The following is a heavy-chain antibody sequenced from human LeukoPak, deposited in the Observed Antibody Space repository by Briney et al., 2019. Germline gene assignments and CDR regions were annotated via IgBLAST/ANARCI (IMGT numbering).Heavy chain of an antibody. D-gene: IGHD2-15*01. CDR3: ARRLLRSRGNWFDP. V-gene: IGHV4-34*01. J-gene: IGHJ5*02. CDR2: INHSGST. Sequence: PSETLSLTCAVYGGSFSGYYWSWIRQPPGKGLEWIGEINHSGSTNYNPSLKSRVTISVDTSKNQFSLKLSSVTAADTAVYYCARRLLRSRGNWFDPWGQGTLVTVSS. CDR1: GGSFSGYY.